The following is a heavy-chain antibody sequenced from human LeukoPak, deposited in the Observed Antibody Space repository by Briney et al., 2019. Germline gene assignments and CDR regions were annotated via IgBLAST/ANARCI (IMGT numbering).Heavy chain of an antibody. CDR1: GFTFSSYA. CDR2: ISGSGGST. J-gene: IGHJ4*02. D-gene: IGHD3-16*02. Sequence: PGGSLRLSCAASGFTFSSYAMSWVRQAPGKGLEWVSAISGSGGSTYYADSVKGRFTISRDNSKNTLYLQMNSLRAEDTAVYYCAKVKSPLELSSGYYFDYWGQGTLVTVSS. V-gene: IGHV3-23*01. CDR3: AKVKSPLELSSGYYFDY.